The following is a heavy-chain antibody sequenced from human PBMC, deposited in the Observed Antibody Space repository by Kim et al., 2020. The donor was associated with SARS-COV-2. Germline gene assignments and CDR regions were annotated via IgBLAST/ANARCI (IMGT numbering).Heavy chain of an antibody. Sequence: GGSLRLSCAASGFTFSDYYMSWIRQAPGKGLEWVSYISSSGSTIYYADSVKGRFTISRDNAKNSLYLQMNSLRAVDTAVYYCARDSVRTVTAYYYYYGMDVWGQGATVTVSS. V-gene: IGHV3-11*04. CDR3: ARDSVRTVTAYYYYYGMDV. CDR1: GFTFSDYY. CDR2: ISSSGSTI. D-gene: IGHD4-17*01. J-gene: IGHJ6*02.